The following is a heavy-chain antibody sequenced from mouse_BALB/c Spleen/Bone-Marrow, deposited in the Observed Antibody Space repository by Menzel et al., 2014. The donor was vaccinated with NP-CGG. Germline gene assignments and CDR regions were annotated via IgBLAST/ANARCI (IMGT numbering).Heavy chain of an antibody. CDR3: ARRDYYGSSFYWYFDV. D-gene: IGHD1-1*01. CDR1: GYTFTSYV. CDR2: INPYNDGT. V-gene: IGHV1-14*01. Sequence: EVKLQESGPELVKPGASVKMSCKASGYTFTSYVMHWVEQKPGQGLEWIGYINPYNDGTKYNEKFKGKATLTSDKSSSTAYMELSSLTSEDSAVYYGARRDYYGSSFYWYFDVWGAGTTVTVSS. J-gene: IGHJ1*01.